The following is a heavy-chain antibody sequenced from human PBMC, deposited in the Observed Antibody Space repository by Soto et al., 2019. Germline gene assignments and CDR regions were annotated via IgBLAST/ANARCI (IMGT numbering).Heavy chain of an antibody. Sequence: GASVKVSCKASGYTSTSYYMHWVRQAPGQGLEWMGIINPSGGSTSYAQKFQGRVTMTRDTSTSTVYMELSSLRSEDTAVYYCARDTSEVDTAMVPWNYYYYYGMDVWGQGTTVTVSS. CDR1: GYTSTSYY. V-gene: IGHV1-46*01. CDR3: ARDTSEVDTAMVPWNYYYYYGMDV. J-gene: IGHJ6*02. D-gene: IGHD5-18*01. CDR2: INPSGGST.